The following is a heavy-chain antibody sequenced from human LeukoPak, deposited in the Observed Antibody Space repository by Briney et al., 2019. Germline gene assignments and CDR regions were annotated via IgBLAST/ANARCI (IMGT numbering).Heavy chain of an antibody. Sequence: GGSLRLSCAASGFTVSSNYMSWVRQAPGKGLEWVSVIYSGGSTYYADSVKGRFTISRDNSKNTLYLQMNSLRAEDTAVYYCARAPQLGYDSTPSIWGQGTMVTVSS. D-gene: IGHD3-22*01. CDR2: IYSGGST. CDR1: GFTVSSNY. J-gene: IGHJ3*02. V-gene: IGHV3-53*01. CDR3: ARAPQLGYDSTPSI.